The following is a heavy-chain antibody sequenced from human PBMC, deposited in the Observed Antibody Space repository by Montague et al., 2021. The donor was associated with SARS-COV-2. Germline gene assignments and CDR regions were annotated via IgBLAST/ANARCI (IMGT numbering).Heavy chain of an antibody. J-gene: IGHJ6*03. CDR1: GGSISSYY. V-gene: IGHV4-59*01. CDR3: ARDSRTDFDWLFPDSGSDYYYMDV. CDR2: IYYSGST. Sequence: SETLSLTCTVSGGSISSYYWSWIRQPPGKGLEWIGYIYYSGSTNYNPSLKSRVTISVGTSKNQFSLKLSSVTAADTAVHYCARDSRTDFDWLFPDSGSDYYYMDVWGKGTTVTVSS. D-gene: IGHD3-9*01.